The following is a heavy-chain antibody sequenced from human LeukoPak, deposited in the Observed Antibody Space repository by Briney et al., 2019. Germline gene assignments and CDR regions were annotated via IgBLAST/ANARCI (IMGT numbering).Heavy chain of an antibody. CDR3: ARVRDGDLDY. CDR2: ISGSGGST. V-gene: IGHV3-23*01. J-gene: IGHJ4*02. Sequence: GGTLRLSCAASKFTFSSYGMSWVRQAPGKGLEWVSAISGSGGSTYYADSVKGRFTISRDNAKNSLYLQMNSLRAEDTAVYYCARVRDGDLDYWGQGTLVTVSS. D-gene: IGHD5-24*01. CDR1: KFTFSSYG.